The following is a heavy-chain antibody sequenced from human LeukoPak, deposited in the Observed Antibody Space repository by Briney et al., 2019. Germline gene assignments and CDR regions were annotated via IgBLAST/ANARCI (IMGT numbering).Heavy chain of an antibody. D-gene: IGHD3-10*01. Sequence: GGSLRLSCAASGFTFSAYYMSWIRQAPGKGLEWVSYISSSGSTIYYADSVKGRFTISRDNAKNSLYLQMDSLRAEDTAVYYCASGITMVRGVISPHFDYWGQGTLVTVSS. J-gene: IGHJ4*02. V-gene: IGHV3-11*01. CDR2: ISSSGSTI. CDR1: GFTFSAYY. CDR3: ASGITMVRGVISPHFDY.